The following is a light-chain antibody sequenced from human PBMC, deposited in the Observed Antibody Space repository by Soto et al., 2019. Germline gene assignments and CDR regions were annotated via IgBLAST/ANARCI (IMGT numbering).Light chain of an antibody. CDR1: QSINSW. J-gene: IGKJ2*01. CDR2: KAS. CDR3: QQYGSQYT. Sequence: DIQMTQSPSTLSASVGDRVTITCRASQSINSWLAWFQQKPGKPPKLLISKASSLESGVSSRFSGSGSGTEFTLTISSLQPDDFATYYCQQYGSQYTFGQGTKVDI. V-gene: IGKV1-5*03.